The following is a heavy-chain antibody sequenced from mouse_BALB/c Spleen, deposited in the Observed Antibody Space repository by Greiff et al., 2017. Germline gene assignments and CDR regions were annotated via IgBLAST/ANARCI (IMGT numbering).Heavy chain of an antibody. CDR1: GFTFSSYA. CDR2: ISSGGST. V-gene: IGHV5-6-5*01. CDR3: ARGFYYGSSNPAWFAY. D-gene: IGHD1-1*01. Sequence: EVKVEESGGGLVKPGGSLKLSCAASGFTFSSYAMSWVRQTPEKRLEWVASISSGGSTYYPDSVKGRFTISRDNARNILYLQMSSLRSEDTAMYYCARGFYYGSSNPAWFAYWGQGTLVTVSA. J-gene: IGHJ3*01.